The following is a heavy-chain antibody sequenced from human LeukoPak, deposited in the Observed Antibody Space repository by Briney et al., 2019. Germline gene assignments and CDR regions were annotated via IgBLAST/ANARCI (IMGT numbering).Heavy chain of an antibody. CDR3: ARNSCPSGSCYDNRGYFDY. CDR2: INHSGST. D-gene: IGHD2-15*01. V-gene: IGHV4-34*01. J-gene: IGHJ4*02. Sequence: SETLSLTCAVYGGSFSGYYWSWIRQPPGKGLEWIGEINHSGSTNYNPSLKSRVTISVDTSKNQFSLKLSSVTAADTAVYYCARNSCPSGSCYDNRGYFDYWGREPWSPSPQ. CDR1: GGSFSGYY.